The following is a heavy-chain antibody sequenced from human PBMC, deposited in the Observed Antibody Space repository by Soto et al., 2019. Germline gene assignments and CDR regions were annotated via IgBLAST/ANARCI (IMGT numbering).Heavy chain of an antibody. CDR2: IYYSGST. Sequence: SETLSLTCTVSGGSISSYYWSWIRQPPGKGLEWIGYIYYSGSTNYNPSLKSRVTISVDTSKNQFSLKLSSVTAADTAVYYCARRVLVRGGAYYYYGMDVWGQGTTVT. D-gene: IGHD3-10*01. J-gene: IGHJ6*02. CDR3: ARRVLVRGGAYYYYGMDV. V-gene: IGHV4-59*01. CDR1: GGSISSYY.